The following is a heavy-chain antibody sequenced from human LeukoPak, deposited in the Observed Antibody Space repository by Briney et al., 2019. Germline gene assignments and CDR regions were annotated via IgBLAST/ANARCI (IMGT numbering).Heavy chain of an antibody. CDR2: ISYDGSNK. D-gene: IGHD5-12*01. Sequence: GGSLRLSCAASGFTFSSYAMHWVRQAPGKGLEWVAVISYDGSNKYYADSVKGRFTISRDNSKNTLYLQMNSLRAEDTAVYYCARTESGYDYNYYYGMDVWGQGTTVTVSS. CDR3: ARTESGYDYNYYYGMDV. CDR1: GFTFSSYA. J-gene: IGHJ6*02. V-gene: IGHV3-30-3*01.